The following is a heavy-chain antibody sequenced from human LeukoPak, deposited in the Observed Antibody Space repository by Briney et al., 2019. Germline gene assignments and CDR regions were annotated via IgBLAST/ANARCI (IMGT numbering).Heavy chain of an antibody. CDR1: GFNFNDFY. Sequence: GGSLRLSCAASGFNFNDFYMSWIRQAPGKGLEWISYISGSGTTIYYADSVKGRFTISRDNAKNSVYLQLTSLRDEDTAVYYCARPRNHYDSGGYLGFGDWYFDLWGRGTLVTVSS. V-gene: IGHV3-11*04. D-gene: IGHD3-22*01. J-gene: IGHJ2*01. CDR3: ARPRNHYDSGGYLGFGDWYFDL. CDR2: ISGSGTTI.